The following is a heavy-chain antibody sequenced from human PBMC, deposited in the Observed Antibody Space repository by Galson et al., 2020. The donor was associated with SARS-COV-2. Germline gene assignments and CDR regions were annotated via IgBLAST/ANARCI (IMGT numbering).Heavy chain of an antibody. CDR1: GASISSSSYY. CDR2: IYYSGST. CDR3: AREGYYYDSSEAFDI. Sequence: PSETLSLTCTVSGASISSSSYYWGWIRQPPGKGLEWIGSIYYSGSTYYNPSLKSRVTISVDTSKNQFSLKLSSVTAADTAVYYCAREGYYYDSSEAFDIWGQGTMVTVSS. J-gene: IGHJ3*02. V-gene: IGHV4-39*07. D-gene: IGHD3-22*01.